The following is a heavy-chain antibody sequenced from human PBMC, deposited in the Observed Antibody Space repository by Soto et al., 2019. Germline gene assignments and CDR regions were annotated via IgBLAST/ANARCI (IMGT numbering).Heavy chain of an antibody. CDR2: IKSKTDGGTT. V-gene: IGHV3-15*01. J-gene: IGHJ5*02. D-gene: IGHD3-3*01. CDR3: TTDSLVLRFLEWAFDP. Sequence: EVQLVESGGGLVKPGGSLRLSCAASGFTFSNAWMSWVRQAPGKGLEWVGRIKSKTDGGTTDYAGPVKGRFTISRDDSKNTLYLQMNSLKTEDTAVYYCTTDSLVLRFLEWAFDPWGQGTLVTVSS. CDR1: GFTFSNAW.